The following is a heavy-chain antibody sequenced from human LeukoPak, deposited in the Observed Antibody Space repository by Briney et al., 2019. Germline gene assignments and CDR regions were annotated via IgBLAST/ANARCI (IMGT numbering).Heavy chain of an antibody. Sequence: ASVKVSRKASGYTFSGYYMHWLRQAPGQGLEWMGWINPNGGVTNYAQKFQGRVTMTRDTSISTAYMELSGLRSDDTAVYYCARDGGDGYNFYYWGQGTLVTVSS. J-gene: IGHJ4*02. CDR1: GYTFSGYY. CDR2: INPNGGVT. CDR3: ARDGGDGYNFYY. V-gene: IGHV1-2*02. D-gene: IGHD5-24*01.